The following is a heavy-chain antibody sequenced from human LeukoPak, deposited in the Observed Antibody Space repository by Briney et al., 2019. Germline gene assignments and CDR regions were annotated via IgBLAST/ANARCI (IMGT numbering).Heavy chain of an antibody. D-gene: IGHD2-21*01. CDR3: ASYSAGFDY. J-gene: IGHJ4*02. CDR1: GSSISSSNW. V-gene: IGHV4-28*05. Sequence: SETLSLTCAVSGSSISSSNWWGWIRQPPGKGLEWIGYIYYSGSVYYNPSLKSRVTMSVDTSKNQFSLKLNSVTAVDTAVYYCASYSAGFDYWGQGTLVTVSS. CDR2: IYYSGSV.